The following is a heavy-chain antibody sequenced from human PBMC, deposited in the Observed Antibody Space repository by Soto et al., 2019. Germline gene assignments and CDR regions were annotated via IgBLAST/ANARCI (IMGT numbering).Heavy chain of an antibody. J-gene: IGHJ4*02. Sequence: GESLKISCKGSGYSFTSYWIGWVRQMPGKGLEWMGIIYPGDSDTRYSPSFQGQVTISADKSISAAYLQWSSLKASDTAMYYCARPHYYDSSGPPFSFDYWGQGTLVTVSS. CDR3: ARPHYYDSSGPPFSFDY. V-gene: IGHV5-51*01. D-gene: IGHD3-22*01. CDR2: IYPGDSDT. CDR1: GYSFTSYW.